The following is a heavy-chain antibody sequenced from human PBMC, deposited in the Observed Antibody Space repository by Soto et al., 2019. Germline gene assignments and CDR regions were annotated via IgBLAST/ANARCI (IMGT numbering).Heavy chain of an antibody. D-gene: IGHD3-22*01. Sequence: PSETLSLTCTVSGVSISSINYYWGWIRQPPGKGLEWIGIVYHTGNAYYNPSLKSRVTIFVDTSKNQFSLKLTSVTAADTALYYCARDYFDSSDYTTNWFDPWGQGTLVTVSS. CDR3: ARDYFDSSDYTTNWFDP. V-gene: IGHV4-39*01. J-gene: IGHJ5*02. CDR2: VYHTGNA. CDR1: GVSISSINYY.